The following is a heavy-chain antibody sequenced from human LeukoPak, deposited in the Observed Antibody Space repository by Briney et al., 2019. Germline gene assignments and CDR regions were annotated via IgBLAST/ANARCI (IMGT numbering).Heavy chain of an antibody. D-gene: IGHD3-22*01. Sequence: PSETPSLTCAVYGGSFSGYYWSWIRQPPGKGLEWIGEINHSGSTNYNPSLKSRVTISVDTSKNQFSLKLSSVTAADTAVYYCARGLVDDSSGYYALGAFDIWGQGTMVTVSS. CDR1: GGSFSGYY. CDR2: INHSGST. J-gene: IGHJ3*02. CDR3: ARGLVDDSSGYYALGAFDI. V-gene: IGHV4-34*01.